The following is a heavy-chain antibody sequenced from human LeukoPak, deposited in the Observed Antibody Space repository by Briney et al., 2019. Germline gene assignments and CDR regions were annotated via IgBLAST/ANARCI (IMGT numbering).Heavy chain of an antibody. D-gene: IGHD6-13*01. J-gene: IGHJ2*01. CDR1: VGSISIYY. CDR2: IYYSGST. Sequence: PSETLSLTCTLSVGSISIYYWSCIRQPPGKGLEWIGYIYYSGSTNYSPSLKSRLTISVDTSKNQFSLKLSSVTAADTAVYYCARTYGSSGLGYFDLWGRGTLVTVSS. CDR3: ARTYGSSGLGYFDL. V-gene: IGHV4-59*01.